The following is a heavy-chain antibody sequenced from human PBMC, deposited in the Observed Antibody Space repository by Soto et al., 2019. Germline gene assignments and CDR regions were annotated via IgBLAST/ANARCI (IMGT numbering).Heavy chain of an antibody. Sequence: QITLKESGPALVKPTQTLTLTCTFSGFSLSTSGVAVGWIRQPPGKALEWLALIYWDDDTRYSPSLKTRLTIPKDTSKNQVILTMTNMDPVDTATYYCTHCAHCTYESGEIITNAEFFQHWGQGTLVTVSS. CDR2: IYWDDDT. CDR3: THCAHCTYESGEIITNAEFFQH. J-gene: IGHJ1*01. D-gene: IGHD3-10*01. CDR1: GFSLSTSGVA. V-gene: IGHV2-5*02.